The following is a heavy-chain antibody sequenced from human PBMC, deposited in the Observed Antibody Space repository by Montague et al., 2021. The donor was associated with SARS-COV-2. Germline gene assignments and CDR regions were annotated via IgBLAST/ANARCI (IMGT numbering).Heavy chain of an antibody. CDR3: ARHWGIAAAGN. CDR2: INYSGTT. Sequence: SETLSPTCSVSGGSITDRTYYWGCIRQSPGKGLEWIGAINYSGTTYYXPSLKGRVTISLDPAKNQFSPKMTSVTAADTAVYYCARHWGIAAAGNWGQGTLVTVSS. J-gene: IGHJ4*02. V-gene: IGHV4-39*01. D-gene: IGHD6-13*01. CDR1: GGSITDRTYY.